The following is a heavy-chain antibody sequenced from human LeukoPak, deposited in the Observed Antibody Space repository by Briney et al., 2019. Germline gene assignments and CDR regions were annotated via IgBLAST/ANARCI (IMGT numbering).Heavy chain of an antibody. V-gene: IGHV3-30*02. CDR1: EFTFSSYG. J-gene: IGHJ4*02. CDR3: AKDGGYSSGLDY. Sequence: GGSLRLSCAASEFTFSSYGMHWVRQAPGKGLEWVAFIRYDGSNKYYADSVKGRFTISRDNSKNTLYLQMNSLRTEDTALYYCAKDGGYSSGLDYWGQGTLVTVSS. D-gene: IGHD6-19*01. CDR2: IRYDGSNK.